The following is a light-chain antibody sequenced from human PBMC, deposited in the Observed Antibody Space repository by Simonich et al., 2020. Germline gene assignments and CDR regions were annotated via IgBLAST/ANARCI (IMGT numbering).Light chain of an antibody. J-gene: IGLJ2*01. CDR2: EDN. CDR3: QSYDSSNQV. CDR1: SGSIASNY. Sequence: NFMLTQPHSVSESPGKTVTISCTRSSGSIASNYVQLYQPRPGSAPTTVIYEDNQRPSWVPDRFSGSIDSSSNSASLTISGLKTEDEADYYCQSYDSSNQVFGGGTKLTVL. V-gene: IGLV6-57*03.